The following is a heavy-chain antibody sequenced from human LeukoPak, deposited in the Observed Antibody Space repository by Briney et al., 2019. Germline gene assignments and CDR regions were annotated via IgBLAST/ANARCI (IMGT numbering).Heavy chain of an antibody. D-gene: IGHD5-18*01. V-gene: IGHV3-7*01. CDR1: GFTFSSYW. J-gene: IGHJ4*02. CDR2: IKQDGSEK. CDR3: ASGYSYGWPYFDY. Sequence: GGSLRLSCAASGFTFSSYWMSWVRQAPGKGLEWVANIKQDGSEKYYVDSVKGRFTISRDNAKNSLYLQMNSLRAEDTAVYYCASGYSYGWPYFDYWGQGTLVTVSS.